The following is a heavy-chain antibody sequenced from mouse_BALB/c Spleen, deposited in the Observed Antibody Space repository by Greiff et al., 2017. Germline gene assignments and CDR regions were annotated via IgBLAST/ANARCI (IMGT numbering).Heavy chain of an antibody. CDR2: ISSGGSYT. V-gene: IGHV5-6-4*01. CDR3: TRDGGGSY. CDR1: GFAFSSYD. J-gene: IGHJ2*01. Sequence: EVMLVESGGGLVKPGGSLKLSCAASGFAFSSYDMSWVRQTPEKRLEWVAYISSGGSYTYYPDSVKGRFTISRDNAKNTLYLQMSSLKSEDTAMYYCTRDGGGSYWGQGTTLTVSS.